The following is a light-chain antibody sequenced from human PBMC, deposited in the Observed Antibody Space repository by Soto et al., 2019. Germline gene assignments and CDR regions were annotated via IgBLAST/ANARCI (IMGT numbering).Light chain of an antibody. V-gene: IGLV2-23*02. CDR3: FSYAGDSTWV. J-gene: IGLJ3*02. CDR2: EVT. CDR1: RSDVGSYNS. Sequence: QSALTQPASVSGSPGESITISCTGTRSDVGSYNSIAWYQQHPGKAPRVMIFEVTKRPSGISNGFSGSKSGSTASLTISGLQAEDEADYFCFSYAGDSTWVFGGGTKVPVL.